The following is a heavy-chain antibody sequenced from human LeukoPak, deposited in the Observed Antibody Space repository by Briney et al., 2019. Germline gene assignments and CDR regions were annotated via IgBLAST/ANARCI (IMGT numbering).Heavy chain of an antibody. V-gene: IGHV4-59*08. CDR3: ARRNTVAATTSFDF. CDR1: GGSISGYY. D-gene: IGHD5-12*01. CDR2: IYYSGNT. Sequence: SETLSLTCTVSGGSISGYYWSWIRQSPGKGLEWIGYIYYSGNTNYNPSLKSRVTISVDTSKNQFSLKLTSVTASDTAVYYCARRNTVAATTSFDFWGQGTLVTVSS. J-gene: IGHJ4*02.